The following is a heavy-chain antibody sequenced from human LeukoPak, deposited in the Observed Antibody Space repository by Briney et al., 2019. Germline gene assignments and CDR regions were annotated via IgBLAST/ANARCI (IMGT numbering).Heavy chain of an antibody. J-gene: IGHJ5*02. D-gene: IGHD6-6*01. CDR3: ARRTGSISSRWFDP. CDR1: GGSISSSSDY. Sequence: SETLSLTCTVSGGSISSSSDYWGWIRQPPGKGLEWIANIYYSGSTFYNPSLKSRVTISVDTSKNQFSLKLSSVTAADTAVYYCARRTGSISSRWFDPWGQGTLVTVSS. CDR2: IYYSGST. V-gene: IGHV4-39*01.